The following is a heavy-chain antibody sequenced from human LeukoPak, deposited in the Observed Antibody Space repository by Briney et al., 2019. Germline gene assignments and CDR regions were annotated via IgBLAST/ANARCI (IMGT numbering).Heavy chain of an antibody. V-gene: IGHV3-74*01. J-gene: IGHJ4*02. CDR1: GFTFRNYW. D-gene: IGHD2-8*01. Sequence: GGSPRLSCAASGFTFRNYWMHWIRQAAGKGLVWVSRINPDGSSPYYADSVMGRFTISRDNARNILYLQMNSLSVEDTAIYYCVRGTNDWTGIDYWGQGILVTVSS. CDR2: INPDGSSP. CDR3: VRGTNDWTGIDY.